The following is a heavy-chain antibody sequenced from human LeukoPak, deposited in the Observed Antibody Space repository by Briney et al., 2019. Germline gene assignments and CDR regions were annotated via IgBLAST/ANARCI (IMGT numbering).Heavy chain of an antibody. D-gene: IGHD5-24*01. J-gene: IGHJ4*02. CDR2: ISGSGGST. V-gene: IGHV3-23*01. CDR1: GFTFSSYA. Sequence: GGSLRLSCAASGFTFSSYAMSWVRQAPGKGLEWVSAISGSGGSTYYADSVKGRLTISRDNSKNTLYLQMSSLRAEDTAVYYCAKREGPNNGPIDSWGQGTLVTVSS. CDR3: AKREGPNNGPIDS.